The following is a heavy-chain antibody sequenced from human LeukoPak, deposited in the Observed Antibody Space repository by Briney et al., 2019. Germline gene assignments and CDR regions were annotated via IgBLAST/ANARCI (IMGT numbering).Heavy chain of an antibody. CDR3: AKDAPLSVAVDH. Sequence: GGSLRLSCVASGFNLNNYAMNWVRLAPGKGLEWVSTIGETGDSTSYADSMKGRFTISRDSSKNTLYLHMNSLRADDTAIYYCAKDAPLSVAVDHWGQGTLVTVSS. CDR1: GFNLNNYA. D-gene: IGHD6-19*01. V-gene: IGHV3-23*01. CDR2: IGETGDST. J-gene: IGHJ4*02.